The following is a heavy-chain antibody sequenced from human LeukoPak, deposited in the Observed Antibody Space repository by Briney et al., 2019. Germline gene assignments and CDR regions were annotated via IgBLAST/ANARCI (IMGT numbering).Heavy chain of an antibody. CDR1: GYTFTGYY. J-gene: IGHJ5*02. Sequence: ASVYVCCKASGYTFTGYYMDLGRQGPGQGLEWMGGINPNSGGTNYAQKFQGRVTLTRDTSIRTAYMELSRLGSDDTAVYYCARDKPPYSSGWYREDWFDPWGQGTLVTVSS. CDR2: INPNSGGT. V-gene: IGHV1-2*02. CDR3: ARDKPPYSSGWYREDWFDP. D-gene: IGHD6-19*01.